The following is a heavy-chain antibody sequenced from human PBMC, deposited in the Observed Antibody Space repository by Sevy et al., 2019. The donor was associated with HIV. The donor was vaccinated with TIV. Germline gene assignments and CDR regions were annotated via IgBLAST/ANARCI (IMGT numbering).Heavy chain of an antibody. CDR2: FGIAGDT. Sequence: GGSLRLSCAASGFTFSYYDMHWVRQPTGKGLEWVSGFGIAGDTYYSDSVKGRFTISRENAKNSWYLQMNSLRAGDTAVYYCARKSVSYSHFDYWGQGTLVTVSS. D-gene: IGHD1-26*01. V-gene: IGHV3-13*01. J-gene: IGHJ4*02. CDR3: ARKSVSYSHFDY. CDR1: GFTFSYYD.